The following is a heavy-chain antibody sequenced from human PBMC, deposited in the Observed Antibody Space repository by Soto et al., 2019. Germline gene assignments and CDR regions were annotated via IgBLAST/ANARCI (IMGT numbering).Heavy chain of an antibody. V-gene: IGHV2-26*04. D-gene: IGHD6-13*01. Sequence: QVTVKESGPVLVKPTETLTLTCTVSGFSLSNAGLGVSWIRQPPGKALEWLAHIFSNDEKSYSTSLKSRLTISKGTSKSQVVLTMTTMDPVDTATYYCASTYTTSWYWFDPWGQGTLVTVSS. CDR1: GFSLSNAGLG. CDR3: ASTYTTSWYWFDP. J-gene: IGHJ5*02. CDR2: IFSNDEK.